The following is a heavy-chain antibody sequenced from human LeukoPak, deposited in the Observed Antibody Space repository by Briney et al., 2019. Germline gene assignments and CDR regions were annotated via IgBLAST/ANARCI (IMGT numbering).Heavy chain of an antibody. J-gene: IGHJ4*02. CDR2: IYPGDSNT. CDR1: GYSFTSYW. CDR3: ARQKVTMVRGIIITEHFDY. D-gene: IGHD3-10*01. V-gene: IGHV5-51*01. Sequence: PGESLKISCKGSGYSFTSYWIAWVRQMPGKGLEWMGIIYPGDSNTRYSPSFQGHVTISADKPISTAYLQWSSLMASGTAMYYCARQKVTMVRGIIITEHFDYWGQGTLVTVSS.